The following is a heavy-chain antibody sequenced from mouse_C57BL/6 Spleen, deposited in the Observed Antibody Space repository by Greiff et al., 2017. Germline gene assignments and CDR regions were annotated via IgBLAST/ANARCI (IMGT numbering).Heavy chain of an antibody. CDR3: ARSTTVSTGDY. V-gene: IGHV1-59*01. J-gene: IGHJ4*01. Sequence: QVQLKQPGAELVRPGTSVKLSCKASGYTFTSYWMHWVKQRPGQGLEWIGVIDPSDSYTNYNQKFKGKATLTVDTSSSTAYMQLSSLTSEDSAVYYCARSTTVSTGDYWGQGTSVTVSS. CDR2: IDPSDSYT. CDR1: GYTFTSYW. D-gene: IGHD1-1*01.